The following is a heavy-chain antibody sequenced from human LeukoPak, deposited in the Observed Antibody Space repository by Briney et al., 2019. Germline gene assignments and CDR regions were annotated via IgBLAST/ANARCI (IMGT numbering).Heavy chain of an antibody. J-gene: IGHJ4*02. Sequence: ASVKVSCKASGYTFTRYGISWVRQAPGQGLQWLGWISASNGNTNYAQKFRDRVTMSTDTSTGTAYLDVRSLTSDGTAVYYRARDHSNWNYAPDFWGQGTLVIVSS. D-gene: IGHD1-7*01. CDR1: GYTFTRYG. CDR2: ISASNGNT. CDR3: ARDHSNWNYAPDF. V-gene: IGHV1-18*01.